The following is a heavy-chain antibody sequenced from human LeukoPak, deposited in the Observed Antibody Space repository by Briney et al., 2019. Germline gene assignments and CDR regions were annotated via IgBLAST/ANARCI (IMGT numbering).Heavy chain of an antibody. CDR3: ARGTRSAFDI. J-gene: IGHJ3*02. Sequence: SQTLSLTCAISGDTFSNKDAAWNWIRQSPSRGLEWLGRTYYTSQWNNDYAASVRSRITINPDTSKNQFSLQLRSVTPGDTAVYYCARGTRSAFDIWGQGTTVTVSS. CDR2: TYYTSQWNN. D-gene: IGHD2-2*01. CDR1: GDTFSNKDAA. V-gene: IGHV6-1*01.